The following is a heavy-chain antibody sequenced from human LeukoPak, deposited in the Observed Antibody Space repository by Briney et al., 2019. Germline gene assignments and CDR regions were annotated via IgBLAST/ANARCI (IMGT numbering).Heavy chain of an antibody. CDR1: GGTFISYA. CDR2: IIPMLGIA. CDR3: ASIAAADHSFDY. Sequence: SVKVSCKASGGTFISYASNWVRQAPGQGLEWMGRIIPMLGIANYAQKFQGRVTITADKSTSTAYMELSSLRSEDTAVYYCASIAAADHSFDYWGQGTLVTVSS. V-gene: IGHV1-69*04. J-gene: IGHJ4*02. D-gene: IGHD6-13*01.